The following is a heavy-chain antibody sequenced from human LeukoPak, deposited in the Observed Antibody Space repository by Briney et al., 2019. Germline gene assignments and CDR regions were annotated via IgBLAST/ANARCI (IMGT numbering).Heavy chain of an antibody. V-gene: IGHV4-30-2*03. Sequence: KPSQTLSLTCTVSGGSISSGSYYWSWIRQPAGKGLEGIGSIYYDGSTYYNPSLKSRVTISVDTSKNQFSLKLSTVTAADTAFYYCARNGPSSSSFPGGAFDIWGQGTVVTVSS. CDR1: GGSISSGSYY. J-gene: IGHJ3*02. CDR2: IYYDGST. CDR3: ARNGPSSSSFPGGAFDI. D-gene: IGHD6-13*01.